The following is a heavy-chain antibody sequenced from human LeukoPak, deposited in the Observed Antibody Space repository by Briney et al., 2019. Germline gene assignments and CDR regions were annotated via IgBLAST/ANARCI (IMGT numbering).Heavy chain of an antibody. CDR3: ARDRNMFYGDYKYYFDY. CDR1: GFTFSSYS. D-gene: IGHD4-17*01. CDR2: ISSSSSYI. V-gene: IGHV3-21*01. Sequence: GRSLRLSCAASGFTFSSYSMNWVRQAPGKGLEWVSSISSSSSYIYYADSVKGRFTISRDNAKNSLYLQMNSLRAEDTAVYYCARDRNMFYGDYKYYFDYWGQGTLVTVSS. J-gene: IGHJ4*02.